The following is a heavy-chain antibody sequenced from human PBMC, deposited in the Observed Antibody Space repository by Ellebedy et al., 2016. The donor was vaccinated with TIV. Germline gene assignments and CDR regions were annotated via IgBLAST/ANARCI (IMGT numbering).Heavy chain of an antibody. V-gene: IGHV3-66*01. D-gene: IGHD1-1*01. CDR1: AFTIGSNY. CDR2: ISTGLTT. CDR3: ATETFNDVDLKIWGVFDK. Sequence: GGSLRLSCAASAFTIGSNYMSWVRQAPGKGLEWVSVISTGLTTYYADSVKGRFTISRDDSKNTLHLEIHSLRVEDTAVYYCATETFNDVDLKIWGVFDKWGQGTMVTVSS. J-gene: IGHJ3*02.